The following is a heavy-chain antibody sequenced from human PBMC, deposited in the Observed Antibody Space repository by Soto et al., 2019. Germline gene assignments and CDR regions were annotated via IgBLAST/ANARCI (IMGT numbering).Heavy chain of an antibody. Sequence: PGGSMRLSCSASGFIFSDYTINWLRQAPGKGLEWVSSISDGDTFIYYADSLRGRFTISRDSAKNPVFLQMHSLRAEDSGVYFCAREDTAMVDNSYFYYGMDVWGQGTTVTVSS. D-gene: IGHD5-18*01. CDR3: AREDTAMVDNSYFYYGMDV. CDR2: ISDGDTFI. V-gene: IGHV3-21*06. J-gene: IGHJ6*02. CDR1: GFIFSDYT.